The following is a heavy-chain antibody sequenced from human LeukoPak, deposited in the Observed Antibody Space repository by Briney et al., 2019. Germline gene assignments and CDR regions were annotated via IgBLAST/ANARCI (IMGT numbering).Heavy chain of an antibody. D-gene: IGHD1-7*01. Sequence: TLSLTCIVSGGSISSGDFHWSWVRQPPGKGLEWIGYIYYTGRTYYNPSLKSRVTISVDTSKNQFSLKLSSVTAADTAVYYCTSLNSYYYYGMDVWGQGTTVTVSS. CDR3: TSLNSYYYYGMDV. CDR1: GGSISSGDFH. CDR2: IYYTGRT. J-gene: IGHJ6*02. V-gene: IGHV4-30-4*03.